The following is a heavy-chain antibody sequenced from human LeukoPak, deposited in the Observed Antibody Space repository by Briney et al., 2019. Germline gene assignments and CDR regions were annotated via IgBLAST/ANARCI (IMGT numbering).Heavy chain of an antibody. CDR3: AKNLLTGYYPANWFDP. CDR2: ISGSGGSS. J-gene: IGHJ5*02. Sequence: GGSLRLSCAASGFTFSSYAMSWVRQAPGKGLEWVSAISGSGGSSSYADSVRGRFTISRDNSKNTLYLQMNSLRAEDTAVYYCAKNLLTGYYPANWFDPWGQGTLVTVSS. D-gene: IGHD3-9*01. V-gene: IGHV3-23*01. CDR1: GFTFSSYA.